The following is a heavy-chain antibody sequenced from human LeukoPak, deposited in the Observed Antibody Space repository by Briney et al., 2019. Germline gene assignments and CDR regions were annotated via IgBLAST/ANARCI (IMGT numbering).Heavy chain of an antibody. V-gene: IGHV4-4*07. D-gene: IGHD5-12*01. Sequence: PSETLSLTCSVSGASISTTQYYWSWLRQPAGKGLEWIGRIYASGSTNYNPSLKSRVTMSVDTSKNQFSLKLSSVTAADTAVYYCARGTPEDRHGSIKIDYWGQGTLVTVSS. J-gene: IGHJ4*02. CDR1: GASISTTQYY. CDR3: ARGTPEDRHGSIKIDY. CDR2: IYASGST.